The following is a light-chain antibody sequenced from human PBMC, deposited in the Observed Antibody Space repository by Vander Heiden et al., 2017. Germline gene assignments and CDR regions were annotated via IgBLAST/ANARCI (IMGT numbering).Light chain of an antibody. V-gene: IGKV1-9*01. CDR1: QGISNY. CDR3: QQVDTYPRT. J-gene: IGKJ1*01. CDR2: AAS. Sequence: IQLTQPPSSLPASLGDRVTITCPASQGISNYLAWYQQIPGKAPKLLIYAASALASGVPSRFSGSGSGTDFTLTISRLQPEDFATYYCQQVDTYPRTFGQGTKVDIK.